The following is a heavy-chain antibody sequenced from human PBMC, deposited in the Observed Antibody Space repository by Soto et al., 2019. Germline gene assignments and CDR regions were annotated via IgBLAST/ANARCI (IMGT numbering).Heavy chain of an antibody. Sequence: ASVKVSCKASGYTFTNNNVSWVRQATGQGLEWMGWMNPGSGDTGYAQKFQGRVTMTSDMSIATAYMELNSLTSEDTAVYYCARMESFGSLNWFDPWGQGTLVTVSS. CDR3: ARMESFGSLNWFDP. CDR2: MNPGSGDT. V-gene: IGHV1-8*02. J-gene: IGHJ5*02. CDR1: GYTFTNNN. D-gene: IGHD5-18*01.